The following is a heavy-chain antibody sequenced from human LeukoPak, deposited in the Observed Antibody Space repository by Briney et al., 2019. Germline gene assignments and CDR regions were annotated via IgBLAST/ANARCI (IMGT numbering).Heavy chain of an antibody. V-gene: IGHV5-51*01. CDR1: GYSFTTYW. Sequence: GESLKISCKGSGYSFTTYWIGWVRREPGKDLVWMGIIYPSDSDTRYSQSFQGQVIISADKSNNTAYLQWSSLKASDTAMYYCASRGGKSYFHTWGQGTLVTVSS. CDR2: IYPSDSDT. D-gene: IGHD1-26*01. J-gene: IGHJ1*01. CDR3: ASRGGKSYFHT.